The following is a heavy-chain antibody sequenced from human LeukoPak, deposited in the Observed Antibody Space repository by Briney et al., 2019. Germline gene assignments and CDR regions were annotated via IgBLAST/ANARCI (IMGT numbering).Heavy chain of an antibody. J-gene: IGHJ4*02. CDR1: GFTFCGYG. V-gene: IGHV3-30*03. D-gene: IGHD2-15*01. CDR3: VRQAQEDY. CDR2: ITYDGSDE. Sequence: GGSLRLSWAASGFTFCGYGMHWVRQVPDKGLEWVAVITYDGSDEYYADSVKGRFTISRDNSKNTLFLQMNNLRVEDTAVYYCVRQAQEDYWGQGTLVTVSS.